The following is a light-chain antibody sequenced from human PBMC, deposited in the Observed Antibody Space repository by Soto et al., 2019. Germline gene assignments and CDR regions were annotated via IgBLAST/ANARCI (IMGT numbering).Light chain of an antibody. CDR3: QQRSNWPLT. CDR1: QSVSKY. V-gene: IGKV3-11*01. J-gene: IGKJ4*01. CDR2: NAS. Sequence: EIVLTQSPATLSLSPGERATLSCRASQSVSKYLAWYQHKPGQAHRLLIYNASNRATGIPARFSGSGSGTDFTLTISSLEPEDFAVYYCQQRSNWPLTFGGGTKVEIK.